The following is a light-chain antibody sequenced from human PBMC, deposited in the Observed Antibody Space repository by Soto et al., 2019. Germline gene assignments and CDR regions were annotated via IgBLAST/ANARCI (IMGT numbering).Light chain of an antibody. J-gene: IGKJ2*01. Sequence: EIVLTQSPGTLSLSSGERATLSCRASQSVSSSYLAWYQQKPGQAPRLLIYGASSRATGIPDRFSGSGSGTDFTLTISRLEPEDFAVYYCQQYGSYSYTFGQGTKLEIK. CDR2: GAS. CDR1: QSVSSSY. CDR3: QQYGSYSYT. V-gene: IGKV3-20*01.